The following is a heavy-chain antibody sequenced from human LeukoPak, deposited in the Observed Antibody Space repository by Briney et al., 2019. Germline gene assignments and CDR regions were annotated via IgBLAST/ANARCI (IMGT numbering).Heavy chain of an antibody. V-gene: IGHV3-53*01. D-gene: IGHD3-10*01. Sequence: GGSLRLSCAASGFTFSSYSMNWVRQAPGKGLEWVSVIYSGGSTYYADSVKGRFTISRDNSKNTLYLQMNSLRAEDTAVYYCAREVYYYGSETRYFDLWGRGTLVTVSS. CDR3: AREVYYYGSETRYFDL. CDR2: IYSGGST. J-gene: IGHJ2*01. CDR1: GFTFSSYS.